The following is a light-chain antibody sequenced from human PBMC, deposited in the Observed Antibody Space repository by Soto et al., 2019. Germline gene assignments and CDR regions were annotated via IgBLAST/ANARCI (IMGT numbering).Light chain of an antibody. CDR1: QSVTNNY. CDR3: QQYGSSPWT. CDR2: GAS. Sequence: EIVLTQSPGTLSLSPGERATLSCRASQSVTNNYLAWYQQKPGQAPRLLIYGASSRATGIPDRFSGSGSGTDFTLTISRLEPEDFAVFYCQQYGSSPWTFGQGTEVEIK. V-gene: IGKV3-20*01. J-gene: IGKJ1*01.